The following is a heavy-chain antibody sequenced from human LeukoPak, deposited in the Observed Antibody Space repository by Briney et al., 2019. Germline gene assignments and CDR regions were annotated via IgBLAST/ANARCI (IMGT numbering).Heavy chain of an antibody. CDR2: ISYDGSNK. V-gene: IGHV3-30*18. Sequence: PGGSLRLSCAASGFTFSDYYMSWIRQAPGQGLEWVAVISYDGSNKYYADSVKGRFTTSRDNSKNTLYLQMNSLRAEDTAVYYCAKASVYVYYCMDVWGQGTTVTVSS. D-gene: IGHD3-16*02. J-gene: IGHJ6*02. CDR1: GFTFSDYY. CDR3: AKASVYVYYCMDV.